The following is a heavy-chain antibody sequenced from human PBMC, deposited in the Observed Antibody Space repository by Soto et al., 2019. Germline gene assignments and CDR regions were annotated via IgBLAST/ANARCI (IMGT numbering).Heavy chain of an antibody. CDR1: GFTFSDYA. CDR2: ISAGGST. J-gene: IGHJ4*02. CDR3: ANVPIWCSSTSCYTEGFDY. D-gene: IGHD2-2*02. V-gene: IGHV3-23*01. Sequence: PGGSLRLSCTTSGFTFSDYAMSWVRQPPGKGLEWVSVISAGGSTDYADSVKGRFTVSRANSKNTLYLQMNSLRAEDTAVYYCANVPIWCSSTSCYTEGFDYWGQGTLVTVSS.